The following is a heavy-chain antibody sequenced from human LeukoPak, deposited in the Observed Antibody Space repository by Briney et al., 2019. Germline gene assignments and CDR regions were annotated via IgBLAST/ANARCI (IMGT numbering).Heavy chain of an antibody. CDR1: GGTFSSYA. CDR3: ARTVDDSSGYYPYYFDY. CDR2: IIPIFGTA. J-gene: IGHJ4*02. D-gene: IGHD3-22*01. V-gene: IGHV1-69*13. Sequence: SVKVSFKASGGTFSSYAISWVRQAPGQGLEWMGGIIPIFGTANYAQKFQGRVTITADESTSTAYMELSSLRSEDTAVYYRARTVDDSSGYYPYYFDYWGQGTLVTVSS.